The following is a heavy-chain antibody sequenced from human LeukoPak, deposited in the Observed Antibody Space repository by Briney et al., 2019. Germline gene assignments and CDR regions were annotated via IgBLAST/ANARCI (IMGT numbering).Heavy chain of an antibody. D-gene: IGHD4-11*01. CDR1: GYTFTNYY. Sequence: ASVTVSCKASGYTFTNYYMHWVRQAPGQGLEWMGIINPRGGSTSYAQKFQGRVTMTTDTSTGTVYMELSSLRSEDTAVYYCARDQSGYSNPEALEYWGQGTLVTVSS. CDR2: INPRGGST. J-gene: IGHJ4*02. CDR3: ARDQSGYSNPEALEY. V-gene: IGHV1-46*01.